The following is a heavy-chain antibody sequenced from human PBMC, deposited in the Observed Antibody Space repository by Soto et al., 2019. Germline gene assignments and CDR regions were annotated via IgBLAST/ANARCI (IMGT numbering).Heavy chain of an antibody. CDR2: ISAYNGNT. CDR1: GYSFTSYA. J-gene: IGHJ4*02. CDR3: ARDLSPYGDYVGFDY. Sequence: ASVKVSFKASGYSFTSYAISWVRQAPGQGLEWMGWISAYNGNTNYAQKLQGRVTMTTDTSTSTAYMELRSLRSDDTAVYYCARDLSPYGDYVGFDYWGQGTLVTVSS. D-gene: IGHD4-17*01. V-gene: IGHV1-18*01.